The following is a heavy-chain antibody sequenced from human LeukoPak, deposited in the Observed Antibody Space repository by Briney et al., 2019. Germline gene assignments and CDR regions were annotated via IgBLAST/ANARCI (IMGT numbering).Heavy chain of an antibody. CDR3: ARDRAYYYGSGSLYYYYGMDV. Sequence: PSESLSLTCTVAAGSISIGGYSWSWIRQPPGKGLEWIGYIYHSGSTYYNPSLKSRVIISVDTSKNQFSLKLNSVTAADTAVYYCARDRAYYYGSGSLYYYYGMDVWGQGTTVTVSS. J-gene: IGHJ6*02. D-gene: IGHD3-10*01. CDR2: IYHSGST. CDR1: AGSISIGGYS. V-gene: IGHV4-30-2*05.